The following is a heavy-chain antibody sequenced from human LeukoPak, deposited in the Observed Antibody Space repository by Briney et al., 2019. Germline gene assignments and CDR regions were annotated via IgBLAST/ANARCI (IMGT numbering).Heavy chain of an antibody. CDR1: GYTFTSYG. CDR2: IIPIFGTA. J-gene: IGHJ6*03. D-gene: IGHD2-8*01. Sequence: ASVEVSCKVSGYTFTSYGISWVRQAPGQGLEWMGGIIPIFGTANYAQKFQGRVTITTDESTSTAYMELSSLRSEDTAVYYCARGVDCTNGVCPDNYYYYMDVWGKGTTVTVSS. CDR3: ARGVDCTNGVCPDNYYYYMDV. V-gene: IGHV1-69*05.